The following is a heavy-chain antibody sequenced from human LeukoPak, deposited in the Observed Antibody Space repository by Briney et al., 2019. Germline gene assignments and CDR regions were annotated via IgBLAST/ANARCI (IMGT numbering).Heavy chain of an antibody. V-gene: IGHV3-23*01. D-gene: IGHD3-3*01. Sequence: PGGSLRLSCAASGFTFSSYAMSWVRQAPGKGLEWVSAISGSGGSTYYADSVKGRFTISRDNSKNTLYLQMNSLRAEDTAVYYCAKDLWDFWSGYPFGYWGQGTLVTVSS. CDR3: AKDLWDFWSGYPFGY. CDR2: ISGSGGST. CDR1: GFTFSSYA. J-gene: IGHJ4*02.